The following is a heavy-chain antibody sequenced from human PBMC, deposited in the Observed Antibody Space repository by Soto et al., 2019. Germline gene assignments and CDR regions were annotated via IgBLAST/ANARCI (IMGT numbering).Heavy chain of an antibody. V-gene: IGHV1-3*01. Sequence: GASVKVSCKASGYTFTSYAMHWVRQAPGQRLEWMGWINAGNGNTKYSQKFQGRVTITRDTSASTAYMELSSLRSEDTAVYYCASDPYCSGGSCYQREWGYYMDVWGKGTTVTVSS. CDR2: INAGNGNT. D-gene: IGHD2-15*01. CDR1: GYTFTSYA. J-gene: IGHJ6*03. CDR3: ASDPYCSGGSCYQREWGYYMDV.